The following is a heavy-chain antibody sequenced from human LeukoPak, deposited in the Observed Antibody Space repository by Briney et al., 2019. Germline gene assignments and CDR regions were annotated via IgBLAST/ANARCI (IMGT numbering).Heavy chain of an antibody. V-gene: IGHV4-34*01. CDR2: INHSGST. D-gene: IGHD5-18*01. CDR1: GGSFSGYY. J-gene: IGHJ4*02. Sequence: PSETLSLTCAVYGGSFSGYYWSWIRQPPGKGLEWIGEINHSGSTNYNPSLKSRVTISVDTSKNQFSLKLSSVTAADTAVYYCARGLRIQLWLRELYYFLYWGQGTLVTVPS. CDR3: ARGLRIQLWLRELYYFLY.